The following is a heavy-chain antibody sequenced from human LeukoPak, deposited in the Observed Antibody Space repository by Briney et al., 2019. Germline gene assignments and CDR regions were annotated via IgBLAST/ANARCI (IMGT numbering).Heavy chain of an antibody. D-gene: IGHD6-13*01. V-gene: IGHV1-2*02. J-gene: IGHJ4*02. Sequence: ASVKVSCEASGYTFTGYYMNWVRQAPGQGLEWMGWINPNSGSTNYAQKFQGRVTMTRDTSISTAYMELSRLRSDDTAVYYCASDIAAAAPGGGWFRWGQGTLVTVSS. CDR3: ASDIAAAAPGGGWFR. CDR1: GYTFTGYY. CDR2: INPNSGST.